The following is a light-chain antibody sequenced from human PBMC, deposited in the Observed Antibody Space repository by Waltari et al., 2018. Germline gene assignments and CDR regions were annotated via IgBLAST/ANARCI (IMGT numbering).Light chain of an antibody. Sequence: QSVLTQPPSASGTPGQRVTISCSGSRSNIGSNYVYWYQQVPGTAPKLLIYRNKPRPSGVPDRCSGSKSGTSASLASSGLRSEDEADYYCAAWNDSLSGRVFGGGTKVTVL. CDR3: AAWNDSLSGRV. J-gene: IGLJ3*02. V-gene: IGLV1-47*01. CDR1: RSNIGSNY. CDR2: RNK.